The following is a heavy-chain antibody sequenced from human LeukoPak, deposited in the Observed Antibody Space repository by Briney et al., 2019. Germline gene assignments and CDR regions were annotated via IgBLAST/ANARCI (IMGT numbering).Heavy chain of an antibody. V-gene: IGHV4-34*01. D-gene: IGHD1-1*01. Sequence: SETLSFTCAVYGGSFSGYYWSWIRQPPGKGLEWIGEINHSGSTNYNPSLKSRVTISVDTSKNQFSLKLSSVTAADTAVYYCARGEHRRERRLGYWGQGTLVTVSS. CDR2: INHSGST. J-gene: IGHJ4*02. CDR3: ARGEHRRERRLGY. CDR1: GGSFSGYY.